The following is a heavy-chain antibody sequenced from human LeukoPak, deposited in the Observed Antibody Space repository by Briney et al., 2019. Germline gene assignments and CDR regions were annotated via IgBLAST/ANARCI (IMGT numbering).Heavy chain of an antibody. V-gene: IGHV4-34*01. J-gene: IGHJ5*02. CDR1: GGSFSGYY. Sequence: PSETLSLTCAVYGGSFSGYYWSWIRQPPGKGLEWIGEINHRGSTYYNPSLKRRVTISVDTSKNQFSLKLSSVTAADTAVYYCARHXXAXGGXVILAAHNWFDPWGQGTLVTVSS. CDR3: ARHXXAXGGXVILAAHNWFDP. CDR2: INHRGST. D-gene: IGHD3-10*01.